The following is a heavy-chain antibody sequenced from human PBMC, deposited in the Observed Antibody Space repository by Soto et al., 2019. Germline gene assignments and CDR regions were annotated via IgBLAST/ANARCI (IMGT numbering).Heavy chain of an antibody. J-gene: IGHJ4*02. CDR1: GGSISSYY. CDR3: ARFRRGLYYFDY. CDR2: IYYSGST. D-gene: IGHD3-22*01. V-gene: IGHV4-59*01. Sequence: TSATLSLTCTVSGGSISSYYWSWIRQPPGKGLEWIGYIYYSGSTNYNPSLKSRVTISVDTSKNQFSLKLSSVTAADTAVYYCARFRRGLYYFDYWGQGTLVTVS.